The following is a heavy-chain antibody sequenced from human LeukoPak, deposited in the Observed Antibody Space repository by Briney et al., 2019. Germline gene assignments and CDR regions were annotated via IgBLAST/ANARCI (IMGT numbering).Heavy chain of an antibody. J-gene: IGHJ4*02. Sequence: ASVKVSCKTSGYTFTAFFIHWVRQAPGQGLEWMGWLNPNSGGTNYAQRFQGRVTMTRDTSISTAYMELSRLRSDDTAVYFCARVGAAYQDSNYWGQGTLVTVSS. D-gene: IGHD1-26*01. CDR3: ARVGAAYQDSNY. CDR2: LNPNSGGT. V-gene: IGHV1-2*02. CDR1: GYTFTAFF.